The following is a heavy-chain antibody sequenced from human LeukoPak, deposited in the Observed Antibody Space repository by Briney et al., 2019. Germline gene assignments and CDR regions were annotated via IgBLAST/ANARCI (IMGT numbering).Heavy chain of an antibody. Sequence: PSETLSLTCTVSSYSISSGYYWGWIRQPPGKGLEWIGEINHSGSTNYNPSLKSRVAISVDTSKNQFSLKLSSVTAADTAVYYCARDSRSGWGNWFDPWGQGTLVTVSS. D-gene: IGHD6-19*01. CDR2: INHSGST. CDR1: SYSISSGYY. J-gene: IGHJ5*02. CDR3: ARDSRSGWGNWFDP. V-gene: IGHV4-38-2*02.